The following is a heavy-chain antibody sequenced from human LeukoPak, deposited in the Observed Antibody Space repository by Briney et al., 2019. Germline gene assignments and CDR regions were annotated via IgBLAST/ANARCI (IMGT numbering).Heavy chain of an antibody. CDR3: ARPTTVVTPTSD. V-gene: IGHV4-39*01. J-gene: IGHJ4*02. Sequence: KPPETLSHTCTVSGGSISSSSYYWGWIRQPPGKGLEWIGSIYYSGSTYYNPSLKSRVTISVDTSKNQFSLKLSSVTAADTAVYYCARPTTVVTPTSDWGQAPLHTVSS. CDR2: IYYSGST. D-gene: IGHD4-23*01. CDR1: GGSISSSSYY.